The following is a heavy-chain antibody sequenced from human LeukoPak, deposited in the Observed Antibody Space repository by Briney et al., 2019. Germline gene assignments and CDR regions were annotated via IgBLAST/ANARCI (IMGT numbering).Heavy chain of an antibody. V-gene: IGHV3-30*02. J-gene: IGHJ4*02. D-gene: IGHD2-15*01. CDR2: TRSDGSNN. CDR1: GFTFSVYD. CDR3: AKTLRYCSGASCYFLDY. Sequence: GGSLRLSCAASGFTFSVYDIHWVRQPPGKGLEWVAFTRSDGSNNDYRDSVRGRFTLSRDNSRNTLYLQMNNLTTEDTALYYCAKTLRYCSGASCYFLDYWGQGTLVTVSS.